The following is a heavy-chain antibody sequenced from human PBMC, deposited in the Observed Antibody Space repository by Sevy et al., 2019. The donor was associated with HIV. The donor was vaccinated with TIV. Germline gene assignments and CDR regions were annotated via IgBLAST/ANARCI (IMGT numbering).Heavy chain of an antibody. D-gene: IGHD1-7*01. Sequence: GGSLRLSCTASGFTFSNYWLNWVRHAPGKGLEWVANIKHDGSVTYYADSVKGRFTLSRDDIKNSLSLQMNSLRAEDTAVYYWGGGGPLVDGTLIPWGLDVWGQGTTVTVSS. CDR2: IKHDGSVT. J-gene: IGHJ6*02. CDR3: GGGGPLVDGTLIPWGLDV. V-gene: IGHV3-7*04. CDR1: GFTFSNYW.